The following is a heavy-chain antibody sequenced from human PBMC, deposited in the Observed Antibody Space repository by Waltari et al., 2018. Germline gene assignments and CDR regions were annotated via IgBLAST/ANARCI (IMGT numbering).Heavy chain of an antibody. CDR2: IYTSGST. CDR1: GGSISSYY. Sequence: QVQLQESGPGLVKPSETLSLTCTVSGGSISSYYWSWIRQPPGKGLEWIGYIYTSGSTNSNPSLKSRVTISVDTSKNQFSLKLSSVTAAYTAVYYCAGVSPQLPSRVSKGYFDYWGQGTLVTVSS. D-gene: IGHD2-2*01. V-gene: IGHV4-4*09. CDR3: AGVSPQLPSRVSKGYFDY. J-gene: IGHJ4*02.